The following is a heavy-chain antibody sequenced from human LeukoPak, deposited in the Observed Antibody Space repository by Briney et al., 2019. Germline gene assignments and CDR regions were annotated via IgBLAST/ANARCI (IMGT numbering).Heavy chain of an antibody. J-gene: IGHJ4*02. Sequence: PGGSLRLSCVASGLIVSSNYMSWVRQAPGKGLEWVSIIYSGSSTYYADSVKGRFTISRDNSKNTVFLQMNSLRVEDTAVYYCARGPTRGYGDYWGQGTLVTVSS. V-gene: IGHV3-53*01. CDR1: GLIVSSNY. CDR3: ARGPTRGYGDY. D-gene: IGHD5-18*01. CDR2: IYSGSST.